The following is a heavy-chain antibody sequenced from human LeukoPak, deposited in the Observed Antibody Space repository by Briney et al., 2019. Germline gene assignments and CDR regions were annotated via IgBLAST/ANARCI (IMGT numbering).Heavy chain of an antibody. Sequence: GGSLRLSCAASGFTFSNYWMTWVRQAPGKGLEWVANMKQDGSEIYYVDSVKGRFSISRDNTKSSLYLQMNSPRAEDTAVYYCARESTYNYAYAIDYWGQGTLVTVSS. V-gene: IGHV3-7*01. J-gene: IGHJ4*02. CDR1: GFTFSNYW. CDR3: ARESTYNYAYAIDY. D-gene: IGHD5-18*01. CDR2: MKQDGSEI.